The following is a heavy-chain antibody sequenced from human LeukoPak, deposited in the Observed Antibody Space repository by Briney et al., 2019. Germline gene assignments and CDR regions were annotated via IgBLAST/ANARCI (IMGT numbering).Heavy chain of an antibody. CDR1: GYTFIGYY. V-gene: IGHV1-2*02. Sequence: ASVKVSCKASGYTFIGYYMHWVRQAPGQGLEWMGWINPNSGGTNYAQKFQGRVTMTRDTSISTAYMELSRLRSDDTAVYYCARASTRIVATIAYYWGQGTLVTVSS. D-gene: IGHD5-12*01. CDR3: ARASTRIVATIAYY. J-gene: IGHJ4*02. CDR2: INPNSGGT.